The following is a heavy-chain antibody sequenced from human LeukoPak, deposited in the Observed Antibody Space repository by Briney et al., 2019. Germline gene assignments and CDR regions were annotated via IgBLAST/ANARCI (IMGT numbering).Heavy chain of an antibody. CDR1: GGTFSSYA. CDR3: ARELVTAIHFYFDY. V-gene: IGHV1-69*05. D-gene: IGHD2-21*02. J-gene: IGHJ4*02. CDR2: IIPIFGTA. Sequence: SVKVSCKASGGTFSSYATSWVRQAPGQGLEWMGRIIPIFGTANYAQKFQGRVTITTDESTSTAYVELSSLRSEDTAVYYCARELVTAIHFYFDYWGQGTLVTVSS.